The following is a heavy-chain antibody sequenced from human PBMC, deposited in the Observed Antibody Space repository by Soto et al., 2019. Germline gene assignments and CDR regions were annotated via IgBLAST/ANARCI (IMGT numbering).Heavy chain of an antibody. CDR2: ISGSGGST. CDR1: VFTFSIDA. CDR3: AKFIALYYFDY. D-gene: IGHD6-13*01. Sequence: WGSLIISCAASVFTFSIDAMSWVRQAPGKGLEWVSAISGSGGSTYYADSVKGRFTISRDNSKNTLYPQMNSLRAEDTAVYYCAKFIALYYFDYWGQGTLVTVSS. V-gene: IGHV3-23*01. J-gene: IGHJ4*02.